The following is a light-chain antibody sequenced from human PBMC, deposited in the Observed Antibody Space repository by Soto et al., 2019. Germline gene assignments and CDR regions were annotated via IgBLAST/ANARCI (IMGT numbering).Light chain of an antibody. Sequence: LTQPPSASGTPGQRVTISCSGSSSNIGSNTVNWYQQLPGTAPKLLIYSNNQRPSGVPDRFSGSKSGTSASLAISGLQSEDEADYYCAAWDDSLNGFYVFGTGTKVTVL. CDR1: SSNIGSNT. J-gene: IGLJ1*01. V-gene: IGLV1-44*01. CDR2: SNN. CDR3: AAWDDSLNGFYV.